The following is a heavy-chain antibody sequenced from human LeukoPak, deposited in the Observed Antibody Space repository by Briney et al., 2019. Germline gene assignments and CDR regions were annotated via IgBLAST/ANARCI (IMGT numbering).Heavy chain of an antibody. CDR2: ISAGGGST. V-gene: IGHV3-23*01. D-gene: IGHD6-13*01. J-gene: IGHJ4*02. Sequence: AGGSLRLSCAASGLTFSDYSMTWVRQAPGKGLFWVSGISAGGGSTYYADSVKGRFTTSRDNSRNTLYLQMNSLRAEDTAVYYCAKDAAGPEYWGQGTLVTVSS. CDR1: GLTFSDYS. CDR3: AKDAAGPEY.